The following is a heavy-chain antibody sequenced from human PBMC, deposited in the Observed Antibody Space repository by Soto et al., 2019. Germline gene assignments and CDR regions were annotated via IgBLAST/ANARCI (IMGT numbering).Heavy chain of an antibody. J-gene: IGHJ3*02. Sequence: SETLSLTCAVYGGSFSGYYWSWIRQPPGKGLEWIGEINHSGSTNYNPSLKSRVTISVDTSKNQFSLKLSSVTAADTAVYYCALAVAGKLDAFDIWGQGTMVTVSS. V-gene: IGHV4-34*01. CDR2: INHSGST. CDR3: ALAVAGKLDAFDI. D-gene: IGHD6-19*01. CDR1: GGSFSGYY.